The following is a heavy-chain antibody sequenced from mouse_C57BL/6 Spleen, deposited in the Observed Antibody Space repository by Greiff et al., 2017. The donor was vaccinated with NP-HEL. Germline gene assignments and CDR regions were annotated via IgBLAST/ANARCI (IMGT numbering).Heavy chain of an antibody. CDR3: ARHWEGYFDY. J-gene: IGHJ2*01. CDR1: GFTFSDYG. CDR2: ISSGSSTI. D-gene: IGHD4-1*01. V-gene: IGHV5-17*01. Sequence: EVKLVESGGGLVKPGGSLKLSCAASGFTFSDYGMHWVRQAPEKGLEWVAYISSGSSTIYYADTVKGRFTISRDNAKNTLFLQMTSLRSEDTAMYYCARHWEGYFDYWGQGTTLTVSS.